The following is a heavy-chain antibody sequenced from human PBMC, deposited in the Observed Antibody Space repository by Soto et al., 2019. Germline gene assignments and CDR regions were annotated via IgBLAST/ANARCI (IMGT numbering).Heavy chain of an antibody. Sequence: SETLSLTCTVSGGSISSYYWSWIRQPPGKGLEWIGYIYYSGSTNYNPSLKSRVTISVDTSKNQFSLKLSSVTAADTAVYYCARDRAGYSYGYFRNYYYGMDVWGQGTTVTVSS. V-gene: IGHV4-59*01. J-gene: IGHJ6*02. CDR3: ARDRAGYSYGYFRNYYYGMDV. D-gene: IGHD5-18*01. CDR1: GGSISSYY. CDR2: IYYSGST.